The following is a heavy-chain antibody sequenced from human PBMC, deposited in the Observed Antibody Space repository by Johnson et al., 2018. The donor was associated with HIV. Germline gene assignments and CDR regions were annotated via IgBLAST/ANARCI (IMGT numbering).Heavy chain of an antibody. Sequence: VQLVESGGGLVQPGGSLRLSCAASGFTFISYWMHWVRQAPGKGLVWVLRINTDGSATTYADSVKGRFTISRENAKNSLYLQMNSLRAGDTAVYYCAKGGVGAVAGREWGWGQGTIVTVSS. D-gene: IGHD6-19*01. CDR3: AKGGVGAVAGREWG. J-gene: IGHJ3*01. CDR1: GFTFISYW. CDR2: INTDGSAT. V-gene: IGHV3-74*02.